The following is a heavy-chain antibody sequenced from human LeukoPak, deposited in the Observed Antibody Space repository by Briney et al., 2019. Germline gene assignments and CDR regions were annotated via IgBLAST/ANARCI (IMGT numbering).Heavy chain of an antibody. V-gene: IGHV3-15*07. CDR1: GFTFSNAW. D-gene: IGHD1-7*01. J-gene: IGHJ4*02. Sequence: GGSLRLSCAASGFTFSNAWMNWVRQAPGKGLEWVGRIKSKTDGGTTDYAAPVKGRFTISRDDSENTLYLQMNSLKTEDTAVYYCARITGTTSPTDYWGQGTLVTVSS. CDR2: IKSKTDGGTT. CDR3: ARITGTTSPTDY.